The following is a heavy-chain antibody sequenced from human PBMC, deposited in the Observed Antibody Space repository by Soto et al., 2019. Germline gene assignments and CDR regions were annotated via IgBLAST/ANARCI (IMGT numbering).Heavy chain of an antibody. CDR2: INGGNGDT. CDR1: GYTFSSLA. CDR3: ALMTSETSGRTFDI. D-gene: IGHD4-17*01. J-gene: IGHJ3*02. V-gene: IGHV1-3*01. Sequence: GASVKVSCKASGYTFSSLAIHWVRQAPGQRPKWMGWINGGNGDTKYSQKFQGRVTVTRDTSATTAYMELSSLTSEDTAVYYCALMTSETSGRTFDIWGQGTLVT.